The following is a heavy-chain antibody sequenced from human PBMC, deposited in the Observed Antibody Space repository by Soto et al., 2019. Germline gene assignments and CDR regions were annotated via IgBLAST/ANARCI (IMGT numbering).Heavy chain of an antibody. J-gene: IGHJ2*01. V-gene: IGHV3-23*01. CDR1: GFTFSDYA. CDR2: ISATGGNI. D-gene: IGHD3-16*01. Sequence: GSLRLSCVASGFTFSDYAMTWARQAPGKGLEWVATISATGGNIEYTDSLKGRFTISRDNSKNTLYLQLNGLTSDDTAVHYCAKVAGGLGYFDLWGRGTLVTVSS. CDR3: AKVAGGLGYFDL.